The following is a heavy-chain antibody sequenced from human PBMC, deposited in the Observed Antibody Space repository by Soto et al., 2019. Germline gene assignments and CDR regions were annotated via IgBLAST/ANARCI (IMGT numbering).Heavy chain of an antibody. Sequence: KPSETLSLTCTVSGGSISSYYWSWIRQPPGKGLEWIGYIYYSGSTNYNPSLKSRVTISVDTSKNQFSLKLSSVTAADTAVYYCARENYDSSGYSDYYYGMDVWGQGTTVTVSS. V-gene: IGHV4-59*01. CDR2: IYYSGST. CDR1: GGSISSYY. D-gene: IGHD3-22*01. J-gene: IGHJ6*02. CDR3: ARENYDSSGYSDYYYGMDV.